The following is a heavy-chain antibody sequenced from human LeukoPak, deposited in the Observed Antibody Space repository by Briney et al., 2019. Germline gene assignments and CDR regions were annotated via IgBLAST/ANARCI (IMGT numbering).Heavy chain of an antibody. CDR3: AELGITMIGGV. CDR2: ISSSGSTI. Sequence: GGSLRLSCAASGFTFSSYEMNWVRQAPGKGLEWVSYISSSGSTIYYADSVKGRFTVSRDNAKNSLYLQMNSLRAEDTAVYYCAELGITMIGGVWGKGTTVTISS. CDR1: GFTFSSYE. D-gene: IGHD3-10*02. V-gene: IGHV3-48*03. J-gene: IGHJ6*03.